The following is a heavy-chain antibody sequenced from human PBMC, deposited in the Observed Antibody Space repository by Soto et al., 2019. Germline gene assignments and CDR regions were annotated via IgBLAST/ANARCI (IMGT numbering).Heavy chain of an antibody. D-gene: IGHD6-13*01. CDR3: ARGQQQLVSYFDY. CDR1: GFTFRSYA. J-gene: IGHJ4*02. V-gene: IGHV3-23*01. Sequence: GGSLRLSCAASGFTFRSYAMSWVRQAPGKGLEWVSAIGGSSGSTDYADSVKGRFTISRDNSKNTLFLQMSSLRSEDTAVYYCARGQQQLVSYFDYWGQGTLVTVSS. CDR2: IGGSSGST.